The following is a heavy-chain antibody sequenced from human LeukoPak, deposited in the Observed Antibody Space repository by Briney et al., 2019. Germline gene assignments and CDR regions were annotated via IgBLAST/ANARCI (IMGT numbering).Heavy chain of an antibody. CDR2: INHSGST. Sequence: SETLSLTCAVYGGSFSGCYWSWIRQPPGKGLEWIGEINHSGSTNYNPSLKSRVTISVDTSKNQFSLKLSSVTAADTAVYYCARSPNYYDSSGYYYRGTFDYWGQGTLVTVSS. CDR3: ARSPNYYDSSGYYYRGTFDY. V-gene: IGHV4-34*01. J-gene: IGHJ4*02. D-gene: IGHD3-22*01. CDR1: GGSFSGCY.